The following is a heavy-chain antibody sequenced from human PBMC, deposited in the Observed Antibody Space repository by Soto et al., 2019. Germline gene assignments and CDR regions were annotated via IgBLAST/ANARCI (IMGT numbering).Heavy chain of an antibody. CDR2: ISAYNGNT. CDR3: ARRYCSYTTCYSIDY. V-gene: IGHV1-18*04. CDR1: GYSFTNYG. J-gene: IGHJ4*02. D-gene: IGHD2-2*01. Sequence: QVQLVQSGAEVKKPGASVKVSCKASGYSFTNYGISWVRQAPGQGLEWMGWISAYNGNTNSAQKFQGRVTMTTDTSTGTAHMELGSLRSDDTAVYYCARRYCSYTTCYSIDYWGQGTLFTVSS.